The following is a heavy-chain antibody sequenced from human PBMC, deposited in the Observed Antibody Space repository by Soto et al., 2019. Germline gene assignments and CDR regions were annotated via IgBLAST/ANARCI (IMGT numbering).Heavy chain of an antibody. Sequence: PGGSLRLSCAASGFTFSSYWMSWVRQAPGKGLEWVANIKQDGSEKYYVDSVKGRFTISRDNAKNSLYLQMNSLRAEDTAVYYCARELSKGVLLWFGELPHRWNGMDVWGQGTTVTVSS. CDR2: IKQDGSEK. D-gene: IGHD3-10*01. CDR3: ARELSKGVLLWFGELPHRWNGMDV. V-gene: IGHV3-7*03. CDR1: GFTFSSYW. J-gene: IGHJ6*02.